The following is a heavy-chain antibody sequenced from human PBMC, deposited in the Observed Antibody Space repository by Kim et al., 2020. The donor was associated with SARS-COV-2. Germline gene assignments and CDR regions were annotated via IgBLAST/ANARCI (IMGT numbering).Heavy chain of an antibody. D-gene: IGHD5-18*01. Sequence: RFTISRDNSKNTLYLQMNSLRAEDTAVYYCAKDRRYSYGYKGRYYYGMDVWGQGTTVTVSS. J-gene: IGHJ6*02. CDR3: AKDRRYSYGYKGRYYYGMDV. V-gene: IGHV3-23*01.